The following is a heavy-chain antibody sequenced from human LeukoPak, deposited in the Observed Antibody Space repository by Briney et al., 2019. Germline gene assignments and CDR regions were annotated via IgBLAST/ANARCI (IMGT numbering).Heavy chain of an antibody. Sequence: PGGSLRLSCAASGFTFSSYGMHWVRQAPGKGLEWVAVIWYDGSNKYYADSVKGRFTISRDNSKNTLYLQMNSLRAEDTAVYYCAREGVAAADYYYYYGMDVWGQGTTVTVSS. CDR3: AREGVAAADYYYYYGMDV. CDR2: IWYDGSNK. CDR1: GFTFSSYG. V-gene: IGHV3-33*01. D-gene: IGHD6-13*01. J-gene: IGHJ6*02.